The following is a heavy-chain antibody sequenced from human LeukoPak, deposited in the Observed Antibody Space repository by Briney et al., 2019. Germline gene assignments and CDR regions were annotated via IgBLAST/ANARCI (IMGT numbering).Heavy chain of an antibody. CDR3: AKAPVTSCRGAYCYPFDS. CDR2: TSSSDAGT. J-gene: IGHJ4*02. D-gene: IGHD2-21*01. Sequence: HPGGSLRLSCAASGFPLSSYAMSWVRQGPGKGLEWVAATSSSDAGTYHADSVRGRFTISRDSSKNTLYLQMNSLRAEDAAVYFCAKAPVTSCRGAYCYPFDSWGQGTLVTVSS. V-gene: IGHV3-23*01. CDR1: GFPLSSYA.